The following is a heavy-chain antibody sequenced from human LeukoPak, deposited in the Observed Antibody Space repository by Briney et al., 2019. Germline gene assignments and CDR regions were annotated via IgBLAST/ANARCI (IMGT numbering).Heavy chain of an antibody. CDR1: GGSISSYY. CDR2: IYNSGSA. V-gene: IGHV4-59*08. Sequence: SETLSLTCTVSGGSISSYYWSWIRQPPGKGLECIGYIYNSGSANYNPSLKCRVSISVDTSKNQFSLKLSSVTAADTAVYYCARSAIDAFDIWGQGTMVTVSS. CDR3: ARSAIDAFDI. J-gene: IGHJ3*02. D-gene: IGHD6-25*01.